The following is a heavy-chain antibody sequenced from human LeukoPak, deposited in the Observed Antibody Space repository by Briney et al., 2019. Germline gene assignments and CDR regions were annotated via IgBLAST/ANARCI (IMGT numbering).Heavy chain of an antibody. CDR2: INPNSGGT. Sequence: ASVKVSCKASGYTFTGYYMHWVRLAPGQGLEWMGRINPNSGGTNYAQKFQGRVTMTRDTSISTAYMELSRLRSDDTAVYYCARDSLPIAAAGGPPDYWGQGTLVTVSS. CDR3: ARDSLPIAAAGGPPDY. J-gene: IGHJ4*02. D-gene: IGHD6-13*01. V-gene: IGHV1-2*06. CDR1: GYTFTGYY.